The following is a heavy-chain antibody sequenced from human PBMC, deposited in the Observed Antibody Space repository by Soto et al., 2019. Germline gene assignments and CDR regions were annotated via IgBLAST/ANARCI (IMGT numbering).Heavy chain of an antibody. CDR2: INAGNGNT. V-gene: IGHV1-3*01. D-gene: IGHD3-3*01. J-gene: IGHJ5*02. CDR3: ARVRYDFWSGYENWFDP. CDR1: RYSFTSSA. Sequence: GASVKVSCKASRYSFTSSAMHWVRKAPGQRFEWMGWINAGNGNTKYSQKFQGRVTITRDTSASTAYMELSSLRSEDAAVYYCARVRYDFWSGYENWFDPWGQGTPVTVSS.